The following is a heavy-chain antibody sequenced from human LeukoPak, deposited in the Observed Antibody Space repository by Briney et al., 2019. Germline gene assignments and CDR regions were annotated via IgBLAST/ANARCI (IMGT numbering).Heavy chain of an antibody. Sequence: GGSLRLSCTASGLSFSYYDMAWIRQAPGKGLEWVAYISGSGGSYIYYADTVEGRFAHSRDNDKESMDLQMDSLRADDTAVYYCARPPRYCSRRDAVLGCFYWYFDLWGGGTLVTVSS. J-gene: IGHJ2*01. D-gene: IGHD2-15*01. CDR3: ARPPRYCSRRDAVLGCFYWYFDL. CDR1: GLSFSYYD. V-gene: IGHV3-11*01. CDR2: ISGSGGSYI.